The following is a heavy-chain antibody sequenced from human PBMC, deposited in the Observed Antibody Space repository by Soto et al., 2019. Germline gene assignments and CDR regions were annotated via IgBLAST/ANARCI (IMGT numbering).Heavy chain of an antibody. J-gene: IGHJ4*02. D-gene: IGHD6-13*01. Sequence: SETLSSTWTVSGCSISIYYVSWIRQPPGKGLEWIGYIYYSGSTNYNPSLKSRVTISVDNSKNTLYLQMNSLRAEDTAVYYCANAYSSYFDYWGQGTLVTVSS. V-gene: IGHV4-59*12. CDR1: GCSISIYY. CDR2: IYYSGST. CDR3: ANAYSSYFDY.